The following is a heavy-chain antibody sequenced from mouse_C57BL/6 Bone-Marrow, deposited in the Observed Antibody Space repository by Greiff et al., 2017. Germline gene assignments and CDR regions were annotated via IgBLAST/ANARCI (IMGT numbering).Heavy chain of an antibody. CDR2: ISYDGSN. CDR3: ARGYYDYDGRGFAY. J-gene: IGHJ3*01. V-gene: IGHV3-6*01. CDR1: GYSITSGYY. Sequence: ESGPGLVKPSQSLSLTCSVTGYSITSGYYWNWIRQFPGNKLEWMGYISYDGSNNYNPSLKNRISITRDTSKNQFFLKLNSVTTEDTATYYCARGYYDYDGRGFAYWGQGTLVTVSA. D-gene: IGHD2-4*01.